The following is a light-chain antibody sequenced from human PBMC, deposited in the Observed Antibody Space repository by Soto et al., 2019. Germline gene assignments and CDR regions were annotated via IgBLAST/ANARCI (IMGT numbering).Light chain of an antibody. CDR2: GAF. J-gene: IGKJ1*01. V-gene: IGKV1-39*01. CDR1: QSISTY. Sequence: DIQMTQSPSSLSASVGDRVIITCRASQSISTYLNWFQQKPDKAPKLLIYGAFTLQGGVPSRFSGSGSGTDFTLTITSLQPEDFAAYYCQQTYTTPETFGQGTKVEI. CDR3: QQTYTTPET.